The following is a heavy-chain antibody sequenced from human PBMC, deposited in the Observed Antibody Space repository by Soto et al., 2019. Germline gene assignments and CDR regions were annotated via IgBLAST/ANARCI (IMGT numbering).Heavy chain of an antibody. D-gene: IGHD6-19*01. Sequence: GGSLRLSCAASGFTFSDYYMSWIRQAPGKGLEWVSYISFIGSTIYYADSVKGRFTISRDNAKNSLYLQMNSLRSEDTAVYYCARSFPYSSGWYVYWGQGTLVTVSS. CDR1: GFTFSDYY. J-gene: IGHJ4*02. CDR2: ISFIGSTI. V-gene: IGHV3-11*04. CDR3: ARSFPYSSGWYVY.